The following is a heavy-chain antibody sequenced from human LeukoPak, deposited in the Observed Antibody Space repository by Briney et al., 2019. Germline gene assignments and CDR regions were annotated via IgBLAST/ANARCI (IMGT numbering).Heavy chain of an antibody. J-gene: IGHJ4*02. D-gene: IGHD6-19*01. CDR1: GFTFSSYG. Sequence: GGSLRLSCAASGFTFSSYGMHWVRQAPGKGLEWVAVIWYDGSNKYYANSVKGRFTISRDNSKNTLYLQMNSLRAEDTAVYYCAKDTRGIAVAGNFDYWGQGTLVTVSS. CDR2: IWYDGSNK. CDR3: AKDTRGIAVAGNFDY. V-gene: IGHV3-33*06.